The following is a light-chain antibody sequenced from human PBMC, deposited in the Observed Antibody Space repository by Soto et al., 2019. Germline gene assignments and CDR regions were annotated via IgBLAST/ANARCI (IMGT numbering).Light chain of an antibody. J-gene: IGLJ2*01. CDR1: SSDIGTYTY. Sequence: QSVLTQPASVSGSPGQSITISCTGTSSDIGTYTYVSWFQHHPGKAPKLIIFEVSNRPSGVSDRFSGFKSANTAYLTISGVQPEDEADYHCSSYTTIKTVVFGGGTKGTVL. V-gene: IGLV2-14*01. CDR2: EVS. CDR3: SSYTTIKTVV.